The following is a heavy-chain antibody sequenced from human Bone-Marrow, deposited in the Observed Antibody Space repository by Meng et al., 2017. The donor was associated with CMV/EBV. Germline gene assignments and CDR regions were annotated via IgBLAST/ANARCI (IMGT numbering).Heavy chain of an antibody. J-gene: IGHJ6*02. CDR3: ARDTSGRGGRSYYYYGMDV. D-gene: IGHD1-26*01. V-gene: IGHV3-21*01. CDR2: IRSSTTYI. CDR1: GFTFSSYG. Sequence: GESLKISCAASGFTFSSYGMNWVRQAPGRGLEWVSSIRSSTTYIYYADSVKGRFTISRDNAKNSLYLQMNSLRAEDTAVYYCARDTSGRGGRSYYYYGMDVWGQGTTVTVPS.